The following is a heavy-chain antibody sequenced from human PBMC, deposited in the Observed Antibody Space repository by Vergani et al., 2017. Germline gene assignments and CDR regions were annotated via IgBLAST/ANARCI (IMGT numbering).Heavy chain of an antibody. V-gene: IGHV4-61*02. CDR1: GGSISSGSYY. J-gene: IGHJ5*02. D-gene: IGHD3-10*01. CDR2: IYTSGST. Sequence: QVQLQESGPGLVKPSQTLSLTCTVSGGSISSGSYYWSWIRQPAGKGLEWIGRIYTSGSTNYNPSLKSRVTISVDTSKNQFSLKLSSVTAADTAVYYCARGRITMVRGVIRLDGWFDPWGQGTLVTVSS. CDR3: ARGRITMVRGVIRLDGWFDP.